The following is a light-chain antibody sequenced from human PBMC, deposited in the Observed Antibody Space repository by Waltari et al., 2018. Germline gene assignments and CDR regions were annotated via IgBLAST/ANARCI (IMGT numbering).Light chain of an antibody. Sequence: QSGLTQPASVSGSPGQSITISCTGTSSAVGNFNLVSWYQQYPGKAPKLMVYEVTKRTSVFSDRFSGSKSGNTASLTIYGLQSEDEADYYCCSYAGLGIYVFGTGTKVTVL. V-gene: IGLV2-23*02. CDR1: SSAVGNFNL. J-gene: IGLJ1*01. CDR3: CSYAGLGIYV. CDR2: EVT.